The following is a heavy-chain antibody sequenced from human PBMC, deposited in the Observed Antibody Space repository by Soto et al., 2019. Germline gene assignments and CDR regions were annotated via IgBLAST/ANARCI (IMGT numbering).Heavy chain of an antibody. CDR1: GYSFTIYW. D-gene: IGHD2-15*01. CDR3: ARHAAGSVPFNY. Sequence: GESLKISCKGSGYSFTIYWISWVRQMPGKGLEWMGRIDPSDSYNNYSPSFQGHVTISADKSISTAYLQWSSLKASDTAMYYCARHAAGSVPFNYWGQGTLVTVSS. J-gene: IGHJ4*02. V-gene: IGHV5-10-1*01. CDR2: IDPSDSYN.